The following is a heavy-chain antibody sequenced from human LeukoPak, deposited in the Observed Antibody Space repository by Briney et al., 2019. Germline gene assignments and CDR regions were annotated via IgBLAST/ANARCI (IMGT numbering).Heavy chain of an antibody. Sequence: SETLSLTFAVYGGSFSGYYWSWIRQPPGKGLEWIGEINHSGSTNYNPSLKSRVTISVDTSKNQFSLKLGPVTAADTAVYYCARLRFGYCSSTSCYPNYYYYYMDVWGKGTTVTVSS. J-gene: IGHJ6*03. CDR3: ARLRFGYCSSTSCYPNYYYYYMDV. D-gene: IGHD2-2*01. V-gene: IGHV4-34*01. CDR1: GGSFSGYY. CDR2: INHSGST.